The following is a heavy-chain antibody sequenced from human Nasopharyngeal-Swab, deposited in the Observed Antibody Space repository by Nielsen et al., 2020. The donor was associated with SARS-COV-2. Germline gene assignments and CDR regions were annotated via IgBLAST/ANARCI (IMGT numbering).Heavy chain of an antibody. CDR3: TRDLNHKIDY. CDR2: IPTDDNPT. J-gene: IGHJ4*02. V-gene: IGHV3-74*01. CDR1: GFTLSNFV. D-gene: IGHD1-14*01. Sequence: GESLKISCVASGFTLSNFVMHWVPQVPGEGLVWVSRIPTDDNPTTYADSVKGRFTISRDDARNTLYLQMNSLRAEDTALYYCTRDLNHKIDYWGQGTLVTVSS.